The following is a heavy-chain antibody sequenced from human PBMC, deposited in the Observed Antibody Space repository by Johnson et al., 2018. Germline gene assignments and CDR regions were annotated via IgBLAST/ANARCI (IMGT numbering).Heavy chain of an antibody. CDR3: AKDFVSANGVFDPFDI. CDR2: VGGDNIEK. D-gene: IGHD4-17*01. J-gene: IGHJ3*02. V-gene: IGHV3-23*04. Sequence: VQLVQSGGGLGQPGGSLRLSCVASGFPFNYYTMSWVRQSPVRGLEWVSSVGGDNIEKDYADSVRGRFAIPRDNSRNTLFLQMNNLRAGDTAIYYWAKDFVSANGVFDPFDIWGQGTMVTVSS. CDR1: GFPFNYYT.